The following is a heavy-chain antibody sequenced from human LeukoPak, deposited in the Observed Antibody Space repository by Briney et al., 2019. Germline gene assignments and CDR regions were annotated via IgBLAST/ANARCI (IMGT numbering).Heavy chain of an antibody. D-gene: IGHD3-10*01. V-gene: IGHV3-30*01. J-gene: IGHJ4*02. Sequence: PGKSLRRSCAASGFTFSNYAMHWFRQAPGKGLEWVSLISSGGTYEYYADSVKGRFTISRDNSKNTLYLQLNSLRAEDTAVYYCARDSTYYYDSGSSGPHYFDNWGQGTLVTVSS. CDR1: GFTFSNYA. CDR2: ISSGGTYE. CDR3: ARDSTYYYDSGSSGPHYFDN.